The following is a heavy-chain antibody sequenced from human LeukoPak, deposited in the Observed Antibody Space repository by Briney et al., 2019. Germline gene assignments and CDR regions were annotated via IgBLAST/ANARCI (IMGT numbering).Heavy chain of an antibody. CDR1: GYTFPSYF. J-gene: IGHJ4*02. CDR3: ARALAAAGTDQDFDY. D-gene: IGHD6-13*01. V-gene: IGHV1-46*01. Sequence: ASVKVSCKASGYTFPSYFMHWVRQAPGQGLEWMGIINPTGGSTTYAQKFQGRVTMTRDTSTSTVYMELSSLRSEDTAVYYCARALAAAGTDQDFDYWGQGTLVIVSS. CDR2: INPTGGST.